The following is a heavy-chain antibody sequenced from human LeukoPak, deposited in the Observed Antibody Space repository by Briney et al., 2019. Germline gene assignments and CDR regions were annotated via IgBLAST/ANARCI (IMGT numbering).Heavy chain of an antibody. J-gene: IGHJ4*02. V-gene: IGHV4-34*01. Sequence: SETLSLTCAVYGGSFSGYYWSWIRQPPGKGLEWIGEINRSGSTNYNPSLKSRVTISVDTSKNQFSLNLSSVTAADTAVYYCARRGYSYGTWGQGTPVTVSS. D-gene: IGHD5-18*01. CDR2: INRSGST. CDR1: GGSFSGYY. CDR3: ARRGYSYGT.